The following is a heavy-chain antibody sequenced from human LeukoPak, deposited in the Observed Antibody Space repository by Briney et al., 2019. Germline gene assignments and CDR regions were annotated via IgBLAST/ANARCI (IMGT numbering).Heavy chain of an antibody. V-gene: IGHV3-21*01. CDR1: GFTFSSYS. Sequence: NPGGSLRLSCAASGFTFSSYSMNWVRQAPGKGLEWVSSISSSSSYIYYADSVKGRFTISRDNAKNSLYLQMNSLRAEDTAVYYCAVEATAQFGSDYWGQGTLVTVSS. D-gene: IGHD1-26*01. CDR3: AVEATAQFGSDY. J-gene: IGHJ4*02. CDR2: ISSSSSYI.